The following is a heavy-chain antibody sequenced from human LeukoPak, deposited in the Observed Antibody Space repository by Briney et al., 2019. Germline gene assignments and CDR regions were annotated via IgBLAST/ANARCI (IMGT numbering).Heavy chain of an antibody. J-gene: IGHJ4*02. D-gene: IGHD5-24*01. V-gene: IGHV4-59*01. CDR2: IYYSGNT. Sequence: SETLSLTCTVSGGSISSYYWSWIRQPPGKGLEWIGYIYYSGNTNYNPSLKSRVTISVGTSKKQFSLKLTSVTPADTAVYFCAGDNYGTDYWGQGTLVTVSS. CDR3: AGDNYGTDY. CDR1: GGSISSYY.